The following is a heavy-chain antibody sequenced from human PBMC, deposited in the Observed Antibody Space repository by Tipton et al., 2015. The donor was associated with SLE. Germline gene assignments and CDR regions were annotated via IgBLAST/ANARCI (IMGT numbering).Heavy chain of an antibody. CDR2: IYTSGST. D-gene: IGHD3-22*01. Sequence: LRLSCTVSGGSISSYYWSWIRQPAGKGLEWIGRIYTSGSTNYNPPLKSRVTMSVDTSKNQFSLKLSSVTAADTAVYYCAREWYYYDSSCYPDVWGQGTTVTVSS. CDR3: AREWYYYDSSCYPDV. V-gene: IGHV4-4*07. J-gene: IGHJ6*02. CDR1: GGSISSYY.